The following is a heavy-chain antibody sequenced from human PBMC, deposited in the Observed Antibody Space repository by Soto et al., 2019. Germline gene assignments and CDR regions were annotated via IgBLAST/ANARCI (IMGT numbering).Heavy chain of an antibody. J-gene: IGHJ3*02. CDR3: ATGPDGAFDI. CDR1: GYTLTELS. Sequence: ASVKLSCTVSGYTLTELSMHWVRQAPGKGLEWMGGFDPEDGETIYAQKFQGRVTMTEDTSTDTAYMELSSLRSEDTAVYYCATGPDGAFDIWGQGTMVTVSS. CDR2: FDPEDGET. V-gene: IGHV1-24*01.